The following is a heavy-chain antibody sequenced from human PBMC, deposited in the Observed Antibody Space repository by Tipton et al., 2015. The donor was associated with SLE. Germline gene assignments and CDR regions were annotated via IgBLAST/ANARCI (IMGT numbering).Heavy chain of an antibody. CDR1: GGSISSSSYY. CDR2: INHSGST. V-gene: IGHV4-39*07. CDR3: ARGEDPDPFDS. Sequence: TLSLTCTVSGGSISSSSYYWGWIRQPPGKGLEWIGEINHSGSTICNPSLVSRVTISVDTSKNQFSLKLSSVTAADTAVYSCARGEDPDPFDSWGRGTMVTVSS. J-gene: IGHJ3*02.